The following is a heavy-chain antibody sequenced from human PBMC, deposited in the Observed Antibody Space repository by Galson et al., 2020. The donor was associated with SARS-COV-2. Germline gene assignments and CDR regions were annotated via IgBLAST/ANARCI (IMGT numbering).Heavy chain of an antibody. V-gene: IGHV3-15*01. CDR2: IKTRSDGETT. CDR3: AIRFGGLGYMDV. Sequence: GESLKISCAVYGFTFSTAWMIWVRQAPGKGLEWVGRIKTRSDGETTDYGAPVKGRFIISRDDSKDTLYLHMNSLRTEDTAVYYCAIRFGGLGYMDVWGKGTTVTVSS. D-gene: IGHD3-10*01. CDR1: GFTFSTAW. J-gene: IGHJ6*04.